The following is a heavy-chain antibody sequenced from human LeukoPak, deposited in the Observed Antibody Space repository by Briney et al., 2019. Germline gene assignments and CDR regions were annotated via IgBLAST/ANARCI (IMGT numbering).Heavy chain of an antibody. D-gene: IGHD3-9*01. CDR1: GYTFTSYA. CDR2: INAGNGNT. CDR3: ARVSRRYGTFDP. Sequence: GASVKVSCKASGYTFTSYAMHWVRQAPGQRLEWMGWINAGNGNTKYSQKFQGRVTITRDTSASTAYMELSSLRSEDTAVYYCARVSRRYGTFDPWGQGTLVTVSS. J-gene: IGHJ5*02. V-gene: IGHV1-3*01.